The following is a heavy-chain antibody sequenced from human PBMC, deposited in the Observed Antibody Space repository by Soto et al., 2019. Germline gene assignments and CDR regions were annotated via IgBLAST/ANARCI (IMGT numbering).Heavy chain of an antibody. CDR1: GFTFTSSA. D-gene: IGHD3-22*01. J-gene: IGHJ3*02. CDR2: IVVGSGNT. CDR3: AALKSYYYDSSGYFDAFDI. V-gene: IGHV1-58*01. Sequence: SVKVSCKASGFTFTSSAVQWVRQARGQRLEWIGWIVVGSGNTNYAQKFQERVTITRDMSTSTAYMELSSLRSEDTAVYYCAALKSYYYDSSGYFDAFDIWGQGTMVTV.